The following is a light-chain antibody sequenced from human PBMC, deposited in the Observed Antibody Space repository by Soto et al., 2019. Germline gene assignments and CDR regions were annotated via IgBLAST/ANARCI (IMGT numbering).Light chain of an antibody. J-gene: IGKJ5*01. Sequence: EIVLTQSPATLSLSPGERATLSCRASQIVSSYLAWYQQKPGQAPRLLIYDASNRATGIPARFSGSGSGTDFTLTISSLEPEDFAVHYCQQRSNWPPITFGQGTRLGIK. CDR3: QQRSNWPPIT. CDR2: DAS. V-gene: IGKV3-11*01. CDR1: QIVSSY.